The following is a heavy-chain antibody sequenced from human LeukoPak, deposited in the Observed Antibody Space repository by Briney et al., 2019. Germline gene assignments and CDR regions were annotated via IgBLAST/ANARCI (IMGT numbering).Heavy chain of an antibody. D-gene: IGHD3-22*01. CDR2: IYYSGST. V-gene: IGHV4-30-4*01. J-gene: IGHJ4*02. CDR1: GGSISSGDYY. Sequence: SETLSLTCTVSGGSISSGDYYWSWIRQPPGKGLEWIGYIYYSGSTYYNPSLKSRVTISVDTSKNQLSLKLSSVTAADTAVYYCARALDYYDSSGYYSTFDYWGQGTLVTVSS. CDR3: ARALDYYDSSGYYSTFDY.